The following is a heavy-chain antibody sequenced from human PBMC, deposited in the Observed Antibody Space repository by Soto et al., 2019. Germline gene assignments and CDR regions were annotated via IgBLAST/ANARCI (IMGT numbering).Heavy chain of an antibody. V-gene: IGHV2-5*02. D-gene: IGHD6-19*01. Sequence: QITLKESGPTLVKPTQTLTLTCTFSGFSLSSTRMAVGWIRQPPGKALEWLALIYWDDDKRYSPFLKSRLTITKDHTKNQVVLTMSTMDPVDTARYYCAHIVVAGLGYYFDYWGQGTLVTVSS. J-gene: IGHJ4*02. CDR2: IYWDDDK. CDR3: AHIVVAGLGYYFDY. CDR1: GFSLSSTRMA.